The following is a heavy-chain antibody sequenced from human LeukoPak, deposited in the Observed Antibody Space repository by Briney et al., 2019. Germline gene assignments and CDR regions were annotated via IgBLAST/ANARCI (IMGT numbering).Heavy chain of an antibody. CDR3: ARGDAFDF. V-gene: IGHV4-61*01. CDR1: GASVSDGNYY. J-gene: IGHJ3*01. CDR2: VSDSGST. Sequence: SETLSLTCSVSGASVSDGNYYWNWVRQPPGRGLEWIGFVSDSGSTSYNPSLKSRVTISVDTSKNQFSLKLSPVTAADTAVYYCARGDAFDFWGQGTMVTVSS.